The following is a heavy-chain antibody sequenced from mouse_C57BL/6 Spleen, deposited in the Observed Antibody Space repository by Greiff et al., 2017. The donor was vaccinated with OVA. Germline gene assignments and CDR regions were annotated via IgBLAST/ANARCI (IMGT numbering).Heavy chain of an antibody. CDR3: TRDHRNYYGSSYFWYFDV. V-gene: IGHV5-9-1*02. J-gene: IGHJ1*03. CDR1: GFTFSSYA. CDR2: ISRGGDYI. Sequence: EVMLVESGEGLVKPGGSLKLSCAASGFTFSSYAMSWVRQTPEKRLEWVAYISRGGDYIYYADTVKGRFTISRDNARNTLYLQMSSLKSEDTAMYYCTRDHRNYYGSSYFWYFDVWGTGTTVTVSS. D-gene: IGHD1-1*01.